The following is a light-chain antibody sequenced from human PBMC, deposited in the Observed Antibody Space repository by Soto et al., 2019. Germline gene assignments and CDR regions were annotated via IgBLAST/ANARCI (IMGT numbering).Light chain of an antibody. V-gene: IGLV2-14*01. CDR3: SSYTGSTTPYV. Sequence: QSALTQPASVSGSPGQSITISCTGTSSDIGGYNYVSWYQQHPGKAPKLMIYEVSNRPSGVSNRFSGSKSGNTASLTFSGLQAEDEADYYCSSYTGSTTPYVFGTGTKLTVL. CDR2: EVS. J-gene: IGLJ1*01. CDR1: SSDIGGYNY.